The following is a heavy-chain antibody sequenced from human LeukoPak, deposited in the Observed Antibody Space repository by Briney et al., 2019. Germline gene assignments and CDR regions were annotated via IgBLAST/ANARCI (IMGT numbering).Heavy chain of an antibody. CDR3: ARDPTLYSSGWYYFDY. V-gene: IGHV3-30-3*01. CDR2: ISYDGSNK. D-gene: IGHD6-19*01. CDR1: GFTFSSCA. J-gene: IGHJ4*02. Sequence: GGSLRLSCAASGFTFSSCAMHWVRQAPGKGLEWVAVISYDGSNKYYADSAKGRFTISRDNSKNTLYLQMNSLRAEDTAVYYCARDPTLYSSGWYYFDYWGQGTLVTVSS.